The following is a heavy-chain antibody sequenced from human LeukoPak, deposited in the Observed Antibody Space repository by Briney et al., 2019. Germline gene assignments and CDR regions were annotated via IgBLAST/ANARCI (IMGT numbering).Heavy chain of an antibody. CDR2: ISDSGST. CDR3: ARDIAAAGTHGPYYMDV. J-gene: IGHJ6*03. D-gene: IGHD6-13*01. V-gene: IGHV4-59*01. CDR1: GGSISTYY. Sequence: PSETLSLTCTVSGGSISTYYWSWIRQPPGKGLEWIGYISDSGSTNYNPSLKSRVTISVDTSKNQFSLKLSSVTAADTAVYYCARDIAAAGTHGPYYMDVWGKGTTVTVSS.